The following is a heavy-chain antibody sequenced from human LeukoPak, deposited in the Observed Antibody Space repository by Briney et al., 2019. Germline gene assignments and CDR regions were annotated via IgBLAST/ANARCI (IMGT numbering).Heavy chain of an antibody. D-gene: IGHD1-26*01. Sequence: GGSLRLACTGSGFTFSSYWMSWVRQAPGKGLEWVANIRQDGDLKHYVDSVRGRFTISRDNAENSLYLQMNSLRAEDTAIYYCAREIVGTIKSYFDYWGQGTLVTASS. CDR3: AREIVGTIKSYFDY. CDR2: IRQDGDLK. V-gene: IGHV3-7*01. CDR1: GFTFSSYW. J-gene: IGHJ4*02.